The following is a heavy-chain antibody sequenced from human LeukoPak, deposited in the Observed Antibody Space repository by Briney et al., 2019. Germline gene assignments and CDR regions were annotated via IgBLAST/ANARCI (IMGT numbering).Heavy chain of an antibody. V-gene: IGHV1-24*01. CDR1: GYTFTGYY. J-gene: IGHJ4*02. D-gene: IGHD3-3*01. Sequence: GASVKVSCKASGYTFTGYYMHWVRQAPGQGLEWMGGFDPEDGETIYAQKFQGRVTMTEDTSTDTAYMELSSLRSEDTAVYYCATGLRRDFGVVKNFDYWGQGTLVTVSS. CDR3: ATGLRRDFGVVKNFDY. CDR2: FDPEDGET.